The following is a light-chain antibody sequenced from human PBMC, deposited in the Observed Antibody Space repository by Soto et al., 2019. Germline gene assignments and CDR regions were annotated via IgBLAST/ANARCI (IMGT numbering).Light chain of an antibody. CDR1: QGIRNN. Sequence: DIHMTQSPSSLFASLGDRVTITFRASQGIRNNLGWYQQKPGKAPKRLIYGTSNLQTGVPSRFSGSGSGTEFTLTISSLQPEDFATYYYLQHETYPRTFGQGTKVDI. J-gene: IGKJ1*01. V-gene: IGKV1-17*01. CDR2: GTS. CDR3: LQHETYPRT.